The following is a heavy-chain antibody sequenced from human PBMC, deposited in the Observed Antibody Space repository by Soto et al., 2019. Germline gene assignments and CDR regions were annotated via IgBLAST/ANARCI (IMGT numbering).Heavy chain of an antibody. Sequence: VGSLRLSCAASGLPFSSYAMSWVRLTPEGGLEWVAAISGGGNDRYYADFVQGRFTFSRDNSRNILYLHMNSLRADDTAMYFCARSLFMVAPDSEPFDYWGQGTLVTVSS. CDR3: ARSLFMVAPDSEPFDY. J-gene: IGHJ4*02. V-gene: IGHV3-23*01. CDR2: ISGGGNDR. D-gene: IGHD3-22*01. CDR1: GLPFSSYA.